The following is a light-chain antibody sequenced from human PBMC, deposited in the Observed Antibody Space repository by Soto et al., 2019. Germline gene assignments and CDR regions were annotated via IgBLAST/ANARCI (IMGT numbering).Light chain of an antibody. V-gene: IGLV2-18*02. Sequence: QSALTQPPSVSGSPGQSVTISCTGTSSDVGSYNRVSWYQQPPGTAPKLMIYEVRNRPSGISSRFSGSRSGNTASLTISGLQSEDEGDYYCSAYTARSTLVFGGGTKLTVL. CDR1: SSDVGSYNR. CDR2: EVR. J-gene: IGLJ3*02. CDR3: SAYTARSTLV.